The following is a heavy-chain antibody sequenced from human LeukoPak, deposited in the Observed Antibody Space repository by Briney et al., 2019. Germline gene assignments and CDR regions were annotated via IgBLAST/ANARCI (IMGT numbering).Heavy chain of an antibody. D-gene: IGHD3-10*01. CDR2: IYYSGST. CDR3: ARDLNYYGSGGGFDP. CDR1: GGSISSGGYY. Sequence: PSETLSHTCTVSGGSISSGGYYWSWIRQHPGKGLEWIGYIYYSGSTYYNPSLKSRVTISVDTSKNQFSLKLSSVTAADTAVYYCARDLNYYGSGGGFDPWGQGTLVTVSS. V-gene: IGHV4-31*03. J-gene: IGHJ5*02.